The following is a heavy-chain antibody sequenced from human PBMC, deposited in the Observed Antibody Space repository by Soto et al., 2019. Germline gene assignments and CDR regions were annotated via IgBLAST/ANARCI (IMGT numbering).Heavy chain of an antibody. J-gene: IGHJ4*02. CDR2: ISTSSTTI. CDR1: GGSFSGYF. D-gene: IGHD2-8*01. CDR3: VMGYYFDY. Sequence: LSLTCAVYGGSFSGYFWNWVRQAPGKGLEWVSDISTSSTTIHYADSVKGRFTISRDNAKNSLYLQMNSLRAEDTAVYYCVMGYYFDYWGQGTLVTVSS. V-gene: IGHV3-48*01.